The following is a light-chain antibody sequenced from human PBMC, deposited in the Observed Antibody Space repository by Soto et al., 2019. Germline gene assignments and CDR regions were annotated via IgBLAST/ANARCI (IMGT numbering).Light chain of an antibody. Sequence: DIQMTQSPSILSASVGDRVAITCRASERISNWLAWYQQKPGKAPKVLIYDASRLQSGVPERFSGSGSGTEFTLTISSLQADDSATYYCQHYKCYSSTFVQGTNLEI. CDR2: DAS. CDR1: ERISNW. J-gene: IGKJ2*01. CDR3: QHYKCYSST. V-gene: IGKV1-5*01.